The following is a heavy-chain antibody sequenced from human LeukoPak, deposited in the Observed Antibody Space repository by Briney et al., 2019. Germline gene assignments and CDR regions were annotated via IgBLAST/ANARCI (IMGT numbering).Heavy chain of an antibody. D-gene: IGHD2-15*01. CDR1: GFTFSSYA. CDR2: ISGSGGST. V-gene: IGHV3-23*01. J-gene: IGHJ4*02. CDR3: ANLYCSGGSCPLDY. Sequence: PGGSLRLSCAASGFTFSSYAMSWVRQAPGKGLEWVSAISGSGGSTYYADSVKGRFTISRDNSKNTLYLQMNSLRAEDTAVYYCANLYCSGGSCPLDYWGQGTLVTVSS.